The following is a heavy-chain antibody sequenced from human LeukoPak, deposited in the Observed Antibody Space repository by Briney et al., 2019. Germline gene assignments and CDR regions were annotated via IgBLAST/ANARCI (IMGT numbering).Heavy chain of an antibody. Sequence: PGESLKISCKGSGYSFTTYWIAWVRQMPGKGLEWMGIIYPGDSDTRYSPSFQGQVTISADKSVSTAYLQWSSLKASDTAIYYCARHLPTDYYYALGVWGQGTTVTVSS. D-gene: IGHD4-17*01. CDR2: IYPGDSDT. CDR1: GYSFTTYW. J-gene: IGHJ6*02. V-gene: IGHV5-51*01. CDR3: ARHLPTDYYYALGV.